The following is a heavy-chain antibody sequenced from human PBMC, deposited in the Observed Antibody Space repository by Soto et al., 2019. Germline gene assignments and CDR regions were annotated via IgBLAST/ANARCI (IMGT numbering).Heavy chain of an antibody. CDR1: GYTFTSYD. CDR2: MNPNSGNT. J-gene: IGHJ4*02. V-gene: IGHV1-8*01. D-gene: IGHD2-15*01. Sequence: QVQLVQSGAEVKKPGASVKVSCKASGYTFTSYDINWVRQATGQGLEWMGWMNPNSGNTGYAQKLQGRVTMTRNTSISTAYMELSSLRSEDTAVYYCARGRPDIVVVVAATPFDYWGQGTLVTVSS. CDR3: ARGRPDIVVVVAATPFDY.